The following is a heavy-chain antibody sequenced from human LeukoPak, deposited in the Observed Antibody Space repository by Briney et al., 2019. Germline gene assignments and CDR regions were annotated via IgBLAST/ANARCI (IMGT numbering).Heavy chain of an antibody. CDR1: GFTFSSYA. CDR2: ISYDGSNK. CDR3: ARGLMVRGVISIDY. J-gene: IGHJ4*02. Sequence: GGSLRLSCAASGFTFSSYAMPWVRQAPGKGLEWVAVISYDGSNKYYADSVKGRFTISRDNSKNTLYLQMNSLRAEDTAVYYCARGLMVRGVISIDYWGQGTLVTVSS. D-gene: IGHD3-10*01. V-gene: IGHV3-30-3*01.